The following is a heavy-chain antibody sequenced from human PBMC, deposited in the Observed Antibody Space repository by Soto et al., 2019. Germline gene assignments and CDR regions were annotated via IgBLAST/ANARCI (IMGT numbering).Heavy chain of an antibody. Sequence: EVQLLESGGGLVRPGGSLRLSCVASTFTFTDYAMSWLRQAPGEGLEWVSAISGSGGTTYYAESVKGRFSISRDNSKNTLYLHLNSLRVEDTAIYYCATISDRGIAAALDSWGQGTLVTVSS. CDR2: ISGSGGTT. J-gene: IGHJ4*02. V-gene: IGHV3-23*01. CDR3: ATISDRGIAAALDS. CDR1: TFTFTDYA. D-gene: IGHD6-13*01.